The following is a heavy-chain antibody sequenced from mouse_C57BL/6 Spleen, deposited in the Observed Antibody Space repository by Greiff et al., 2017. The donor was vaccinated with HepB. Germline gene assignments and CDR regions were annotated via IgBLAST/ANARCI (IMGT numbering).Heavy chain of an antibody. D-gene: IGHD2-5*01. Sequence: EVMLVESGEGLVKPGGSLKLSCAASGFTFSSYAVSWVRQTPEKRLEWVAYISSGGDYIYYADTVKGRFTISRDNARNTLYLQMSSLKSEDTAMYYCTREGAYYSNSAWFAYWGQGTLVTVSA. CDR2: ISSGGDYI. CDR1: GFTFSSYA. CDR3: TREGAYYSNSAWFAY. V-gene: IGHV5-9-1*02. J-gene: IGHJ3*01.